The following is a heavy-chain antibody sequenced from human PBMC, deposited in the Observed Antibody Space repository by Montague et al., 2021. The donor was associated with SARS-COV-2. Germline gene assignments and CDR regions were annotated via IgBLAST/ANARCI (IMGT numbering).Heavy chain of an antibody. J-gene: IGHJ4*02. CDR1: GFTFSIYA. CDR3: ARAAGNYDILTGYYDY. CDR2: ISYDVSNK. Sequence: SLRLSCAASGFTFSIYAMHGVRQAPVKGLEWVAVISYDVSNKYYXDSXHVRFTISRDNSKNTLYLQMNSLRAEDTAVYYCARAAGNYDILTGYYDYWGQGTLVTVSS. D-gene: IGHD3-9*01. V-gene: IGHV3-30*04.